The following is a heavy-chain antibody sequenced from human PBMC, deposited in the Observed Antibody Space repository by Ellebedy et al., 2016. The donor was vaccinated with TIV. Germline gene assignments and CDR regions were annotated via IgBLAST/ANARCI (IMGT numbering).Heavy chain of an antibody. Sequence: SGPTLVXPTQTLTLTCTFSGFSLSTSGVGVGWIRQPPGKALEWLALIYWNDDKRYSPSLKSRLTITKDTSKNQVVLTMTNMDPVDTATYYCAHSGVVVVAAYFDYWGQGTLVTVSS. CDR2: IYWNDDK. D-gene: IGHD2-15*01. J-gene: IGHJ4*02. CDR1: GFSLSTSGVG. V-gene: IGHV2-5*01. CDR3: AHSGVVVVAAYFDY.